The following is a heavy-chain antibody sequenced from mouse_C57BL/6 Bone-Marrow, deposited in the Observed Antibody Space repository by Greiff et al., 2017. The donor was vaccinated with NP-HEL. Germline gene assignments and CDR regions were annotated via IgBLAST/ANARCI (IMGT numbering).Heavy chain of an antibody. CDR3: TSGYDGYY. D-gene: IGHD2-3*01. V-gene: IGHV14-4*01. Sequence: VQLQQSGAELVRPGASVKLSCTASGFNIKDDYLHWVQQRPEQGLEWIGWIDPENCDTEYASKFQGKATITADTSSNTAYLQLSSLTSEDTAVYYCTSGYDGYYWGQGTTLTVSS. CDR1: GFNIKDDY. J-gene: IGHJ2*01. CDR2: IDPENCDT.